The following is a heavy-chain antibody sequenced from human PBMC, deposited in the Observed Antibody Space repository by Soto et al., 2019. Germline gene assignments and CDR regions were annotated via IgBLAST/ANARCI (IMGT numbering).Heavy chain of an antibody. D-gene: IGHD3-16*01. CDR1: GFSLSNARMG. CDR3: ARKKRFSYGMDV. CDR2: IFSNDEK. Sequence: QVTLKESGPVLVKPTETLKLTCTVSGFSLSNARMGVSWIRQPPGKALECLAHIFSNDEKSYSTSLKSRLTISKDTFKSQVVLTMTNMDPVDTATYCCARKKRFSYGMDVWGQGTTVTVSS. J-gene: IGHJ6*02. V-gene: IGHV2-26*01.